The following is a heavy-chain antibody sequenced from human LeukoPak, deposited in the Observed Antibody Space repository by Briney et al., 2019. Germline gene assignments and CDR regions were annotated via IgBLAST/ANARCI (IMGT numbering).Heavy chain of an antibody. J-gene: IGHJ3*02. Sequence: PSETLSLTCTVSGGSISSGGYYWSWIRQPPGKGLEWIGYIYHSGSTYYNPSLKSRVTISVDRSKNQFSLKLSSVTAADTAVYYCARDRSSSYDAFDIWGQGTMVTVSS. CDR1: GGSISSGGYY. D-gene: IGHD6-13*01. CDR2: IYHSGST. V-gene: IGHV4-30-2*01. CDR3: ARDRSSSYDAFDI.